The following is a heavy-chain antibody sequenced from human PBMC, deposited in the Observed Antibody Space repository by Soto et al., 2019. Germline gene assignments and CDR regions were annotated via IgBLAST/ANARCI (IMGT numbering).Heavy chain of an antibody. J-gene: IGHJ4*02. CDR1: GFTFSSYN. CDR3: ARDGSGSYYTDY. CDR2: ISSSSSTI. D-gene: IGHD1-26*01. Sequence: EVQLVESGGGLVQPGGSLRLSCAASGFTFSSYNMNWVRPAPGKGLEWISYISSSSSTIYYADSVKGRFTISRDNAKNSPYLQLSSLRDEDTAVYYCARDGSGSYYTDYWGQGTLVTVSS. V-gene: IGHV3-48*02.